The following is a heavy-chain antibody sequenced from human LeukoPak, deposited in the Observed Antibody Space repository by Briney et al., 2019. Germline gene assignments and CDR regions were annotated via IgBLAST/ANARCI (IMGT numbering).Heavy chain of an antibody. CDR1: GFTFDDYA. CDR3: AKDASTAWDYYYYMDV. CDR2: ISWNSGSI. J-gene: IGHJ6*03. V-gene: IGHV3-9*01. D-gene: IGHD4-11*01. Sequence: GGSLRLSCAASGFTFDDYAMHWVRQAPGKGLEWVSGISWNSGSIGYADSVKGRFTISRDNAKNSLYLQMNSLRAEDTALYYCAKDASTAWDYYYYMDVWGKGTTVTISS.